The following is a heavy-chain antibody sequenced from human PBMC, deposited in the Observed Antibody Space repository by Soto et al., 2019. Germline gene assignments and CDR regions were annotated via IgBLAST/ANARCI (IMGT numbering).Heavy chain of an antibody. CDR1: GLTFNRYW. Sequence: GALRLSCAASGLTFNRYWMHWVRHAPGKGLVWVSHINTDGSNTNYADSVKGRFTISRDNAKSTLFLQMNSLRDEDTAVYYCAREFCSGGNCYTYYFDPWGQGIPVTVSS. CDR3: AREFCSGGNCYTYYFDP. D-gene: IGHD2-15*01. V-gene: IGHV3-74*01. J-gene: IGHJ5*02. CDR2: INTDGSNT.